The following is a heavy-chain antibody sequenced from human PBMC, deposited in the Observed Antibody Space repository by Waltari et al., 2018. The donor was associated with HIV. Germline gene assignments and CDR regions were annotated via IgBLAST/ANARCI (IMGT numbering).Heavy chain of an antibody. CDR1: GFTVSSYS. V-gene: IGHV3-21*01. Sequence: EVQLVESGGAMVKPGGSLRISCAASGFTVSSYSMNWVRKAPGKGLEWVSSSSSSSSYRYYADSVKGRFTISRDNAKNSLYLQMNRLSAEDTAVYYCARVNHYYGMDVWGQGTTVTVSS. CDR2: SSSSSSYR. CDR3: ARVNHYYGMDV. J-gene: IGHJ6*02.